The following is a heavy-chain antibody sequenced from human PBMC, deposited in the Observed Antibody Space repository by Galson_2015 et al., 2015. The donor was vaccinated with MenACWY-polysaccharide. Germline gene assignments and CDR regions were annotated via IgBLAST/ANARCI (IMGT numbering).Heavy chain of an antibody. CDR2: INPATGST. V-gene: IGHV1-46*01. CDR3: ARGLYQLLS. Sequence: SVKVSCKASGSTFTDYYMRWVRQAPGQGLEWMGIINPATGSTGFAQKFQGRVTMTRDTSTSTVYMELSSLRSDDTAVYYCARGLYQLLSWGQGTLVTVSS. D-gene: IGHD2-2*01. CDR1: GSTFTDYY. J-gene: IGHJ4*02.